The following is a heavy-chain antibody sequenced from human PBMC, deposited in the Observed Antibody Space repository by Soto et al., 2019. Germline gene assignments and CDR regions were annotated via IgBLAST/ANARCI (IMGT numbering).Heavy chain of an antibody. CDR2: ISFDGSTK. D-gene: IGHD1-26*01. Sequence: GGSLRLSCAASGFRDGFPFSDYDMHWVRQAPGKGLEWVALISFDGSTKNYVDSVEGRFTISRDNSRDTLFLQMDSLRPEDTAVYYCAKNSFSGSKRILDSWGQGTLVTVSS. V-gene: IGHV3-30*18. CDR1: GFRDGFPFSDYD. J-gene: IGHJ4*02. CDR3: AKNSFSGSKRILDS.